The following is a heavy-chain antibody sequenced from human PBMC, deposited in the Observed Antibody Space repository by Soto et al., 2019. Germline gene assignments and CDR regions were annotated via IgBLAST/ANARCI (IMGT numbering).Heavy chain of an antibody. CDR3: ARLGPLHSSGYYFDY. V-gene: IGHV5-51*01. D-gene: IGHD3-22*01. J-gene: IGHJ4*02. Sequence: WESLKITFRSSGYSFTQYWIGWVRQMPGKGLEWMGIIYPDDSDTRYSPSFQGQVTISADKSITAAYLQWSSLEASDTAMYYCARLGPLHSSGYYFDYWGQGTLVTVSS. CDR2: IYPDDSDT. CDR1: GYSFTQYW.